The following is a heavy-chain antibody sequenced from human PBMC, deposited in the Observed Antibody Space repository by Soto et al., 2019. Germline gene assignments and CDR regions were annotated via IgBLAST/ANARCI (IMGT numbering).Heavy chain of an antibody. D-gene: IGHD2-2*01. J-gene: IGHJ5*02. V-gene: IGHV3-64*01. Sequence: PGGSLRLSCAASKFTFGRYVIRWVRQAPGKGLECASTLSKNGGSTYYENSVKGRFTISRDNSKNTLYLQKGSLRTEDMAVYYCASSSTVLLPTAMTGWFDPWGQGTLVTVSS. CDR2: LSKNGGST. CDR3: ASSSTVLLPTAMTGWFDP. CDR1: KFTFGRYV.